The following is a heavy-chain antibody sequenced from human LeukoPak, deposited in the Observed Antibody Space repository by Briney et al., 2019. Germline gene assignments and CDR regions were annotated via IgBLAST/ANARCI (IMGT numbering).Heavy chain of an antibody. CDR2: IRYDGSNK. V-gene: IGHV3-30*02. CDR1: GFTFSSYG. J-gene: IGHJ3*02. D-gene: IGHD5-12*01. Sequence: PGGSLRLSCAASGFTFSSYGMHWVRQAPGKGLEWVAFIRYDGSNKYYADSVKGRFTISRDNSKNTLYLQMNSLRAEDTAVYYCARASIVATIAFDIWGQGTMVTVSS. CDR3: ARASIVATIAFDI.